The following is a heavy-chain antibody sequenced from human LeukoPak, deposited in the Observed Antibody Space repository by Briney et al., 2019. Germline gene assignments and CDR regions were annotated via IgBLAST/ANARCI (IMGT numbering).Heavy chain of an antibody. CDR1: GYTFINYG. Sequence: TSVKVSCKASGYTFINYGITWVRQAPGQGLEWMGWISPYNGNTKYLQKLQGRVTMTTDTSTSTAYMKVRSLRSDDTAVYYCAREESIGSYQFLHDYWGQGTLVTVSS. V-gene: IGHV1-18*01. CDR2: ISPYNGNT. D-gene: IGHD1-26*01. J-gene: IGHJ4*02. CDR3: AREESIGSYQFLHDY.